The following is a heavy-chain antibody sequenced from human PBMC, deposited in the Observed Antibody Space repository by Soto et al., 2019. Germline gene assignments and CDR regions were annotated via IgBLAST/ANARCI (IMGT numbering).Heavy chain of an antibody. Sequence: EVQLVESGGGLVQPGGSLRLSCAASGFTFSSYWMHWVRQAPGKGLVWVSRINSDGSSTSYADSVKGRFTISRNNAKNTAYRQMNRLRAEDTAVYYCASPYMYSSGLYFYGMDVWGQGTTVTVSS. CDR1: GFTFSSYW. J-gene: IGHJ6*02. CDR2: INSDGSST. CDR3: ASPYMYSSGLYFYGMDV. V-gene: IGHV3-74*01. D-gene: IGHD6-19*01.